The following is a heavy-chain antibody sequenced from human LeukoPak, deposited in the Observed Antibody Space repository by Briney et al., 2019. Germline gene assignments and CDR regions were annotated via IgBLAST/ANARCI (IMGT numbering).Heavy chain of an antibody. J-gene: IGHJ4*02. V-gene: IGHV4-34*01. Sequence: RSEALSLTCAVYGGSFSGYYWSWIRQPPGKGLEWIGEINHSGSTNYNPSLKSRVTISIDTSKNQFSLRLSSVTAADTAVYYCARDRELGYWGQGALVTVSS. D-gene: IGHD3-10*01. CDR2: INHSGST. CDR3: ARDRELGY. CDR1: GGSFSGYY.